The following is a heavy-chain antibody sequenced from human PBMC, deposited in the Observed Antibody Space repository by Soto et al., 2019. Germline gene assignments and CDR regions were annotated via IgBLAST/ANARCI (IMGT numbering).Heavy chain of an antibody. Sequence: QVQLVQSGAEVRRSGASVKVSCKASGYTFTTLAIHWVRQAPGQGLEWMGYIRAGNGYTKYSQNFQGRVTITRDTLASTAYMELSSLRSDDTAVYFCASQYCGDFCSADYWVQGTLITVSS. D-gene: IGHD2-21*01. J-gene: IGHJ4*02. V-gene: IGHV1-3*01. CDR2: IRAGNGYT. CDR1: GYTFTTLA. CDR3: ASQYCGDFCSADY.